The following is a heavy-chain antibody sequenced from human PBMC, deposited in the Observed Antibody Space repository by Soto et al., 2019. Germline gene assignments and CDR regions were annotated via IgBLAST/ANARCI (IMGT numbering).Heavy chain of an antibody. J-gene: IGHJ3*02. V-gene: IGHV3-53*01. CDR2: LYDVDGT. D-gene: IGHD1-1*01. CDR1: GLTVSGKKY. CDR3: ASWVLQEHAYDI. Sequence: DVQLVESGGGLIQPGGSLRLSCAAFGLTVSGKKYMAWVRQAPGKGLEWVSGLYDVDGTYYADSVKGRFTISRDSSKNIVYLQMNSLRPDDTAVYYCASWVLQEHAYDIWGLGTTVNVSS.